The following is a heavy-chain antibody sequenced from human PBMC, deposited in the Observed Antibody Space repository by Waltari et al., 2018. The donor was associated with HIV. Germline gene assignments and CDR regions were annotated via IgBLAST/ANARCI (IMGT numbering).Heavy chain of an antibody. CDR3: ASGYLSRTSCFTSITVKGRSGGDYAFDI. J-gene: IGHJ3*02. D-gene: IGHD2-2*03. Sequence: EVQLVETGGGLIQPGGSLRLSCADSGFTVSSNYMSWVRQAPGKGLEWVSVIYSGGSTEYPESVKGRVPMVGDSSKNTRLLQMNGPRAEDTALYYCASGYLSRTSCFTSITVKGRSGGDYAFDIWGQGTMVTVSA. CDR2: IYSGGST. V-gene: IGHV3-53*02. CDR1: GFTVSSNY.